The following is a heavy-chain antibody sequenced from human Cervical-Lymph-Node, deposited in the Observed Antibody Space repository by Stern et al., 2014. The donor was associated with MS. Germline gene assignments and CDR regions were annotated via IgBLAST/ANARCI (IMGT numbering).Heavy chain of an antibody. CDR2: IWYDGSNK. Sequence: VQLVQSGGGVVQPGRSLRLSCAASGFTFSSYGMHWVRQAPGKGLGWVAVIWYDGSNKYYADSVKGRFTISRDNSKNTLYLQMNSLRAEDTAVYYCARDRQQLFDYWGQGTLVTVSS. CDR1: GFTFSSYG. V-gene: IGHV3-33*01. CDR3: ARDRQQLFDY. D-gene: IGHD6-13*01. J-gene: IGHJ4*02.